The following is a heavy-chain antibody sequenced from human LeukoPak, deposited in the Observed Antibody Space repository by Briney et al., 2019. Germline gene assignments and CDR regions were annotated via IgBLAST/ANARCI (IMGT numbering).Heavy chain of an antibody. D-gene: IGHD3-10*01. J-gene: IGHJ3*02. CDR1: GFTFSSYW. V-gene: IGHV3-7*01. CDR3: AREGYYYGSGSYAFDI. CDR2: IKQDGSEK. Sequence: GGSLRLSCAASGFTFSSYWMSWVRQAPGKGLEWVANIKQDGSEKYYVDSVKGRFTISRDNAKNSLYLQMNSLRAEDTAVYYCAREGYYYGSGSYAFDIWGQGTMVTVSS.